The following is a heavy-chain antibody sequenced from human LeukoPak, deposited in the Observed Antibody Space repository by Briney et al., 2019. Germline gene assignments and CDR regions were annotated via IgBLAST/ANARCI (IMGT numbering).Heavy chain of an antibody. CDR1: GYTFTSYY. V-gene: IGHV1-46*01. D-gene: IGHD3-3*01. CDR3: AREGFPPKISDFWSGLGPYYYYGMDV. CDR2: INPSGGST. Sequence: ASVKVSCRASGYTFTSYYMHWVRQAPGQGLEWMGIINPSGGSTSYTQKFQGRVTMTRDTSTSTVYMELSSLRSEDTAVYYCAREGFPPKISDFWSGLGPYYYYGMDVWGQGTTVTVSS. J-gene: IGHJ6*02.